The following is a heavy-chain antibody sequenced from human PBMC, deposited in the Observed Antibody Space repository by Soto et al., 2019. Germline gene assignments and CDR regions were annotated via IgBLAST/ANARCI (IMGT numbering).Heavy chain of an antibody. CDR2: ISYDGSNK. V-gene: IGHV3-30-3*01. J-gene: IGHJ6*02. Sequence: GGSLRLSCAASGFTFSSYAMHWVRQAPGKGLEWVAVISYDGSNKYYADSVKGRFTISGDNSKNTLYLQMNSLRAEDTAVYYCARDGGLRFFYYYGMDVWGQGTTVTVSS. D-gene: IGHD3-3*01. CDR3: ARDGGLRFFYYYGMDV. CDR1: GFTFSSYA.